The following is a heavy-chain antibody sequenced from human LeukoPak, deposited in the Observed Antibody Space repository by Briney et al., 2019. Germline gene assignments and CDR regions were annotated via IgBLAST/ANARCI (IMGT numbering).Heavy chain of an antibody. CDR2: ISSSSSYI. CDR3: ARDVPYYGRIEAYFDP. J-gene: IGHJ5*02. D-gene: IGHD3-10*01. Sequence: PGGSLRLSCAASGFIFSSYSMNWVRQAPGKGLEWVSSISSSSSYIYYADSVKGRFTISRDNAKNSLYLQMNSLRAEDTAVYYCARDVPYYGRIEAYFDPWGQGTLVTVSS. V-gene: IGHV3-21*04. CDR1: GFIFSSYS.